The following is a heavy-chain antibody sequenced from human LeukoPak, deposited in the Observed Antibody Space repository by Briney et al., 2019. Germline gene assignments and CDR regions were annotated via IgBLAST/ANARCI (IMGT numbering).Heavy chain of an antibody. CDR1: AFTFSTYA. J-gene: IGHJ6*02. CDR3: AKGLLLGLDYTMDV. V-gene: IGHV3-30*18. Sequence: PGGSLRLSCAASAFTFSTYAMHWVRQAPGKGLEWVAVMSYDGSNKYYADSVKGRFTISRDNSKNTLYLQMNSLRAEDTAVYYCAKGLLLGLDYTMDVWGQGTTVTVSS. CDR2: MSYDGSNK. D-gene: IGHD3-10*01.